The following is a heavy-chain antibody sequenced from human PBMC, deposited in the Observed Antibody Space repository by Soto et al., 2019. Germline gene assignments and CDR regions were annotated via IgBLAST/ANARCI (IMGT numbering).Heavy chain of an antibody. J-gene: IGHJ5*02. Sequence: PSETLSHTCTVSGGSISSYYWSWIRQPAGKGLEWIGRIYTSGSTNYNPSLKSRVTMSVDTSKNQFSLKLSSVTAADTAVYYCAREAYGSGSYYSQDWFDPWGQGTLVTVSS. V-gene: IGHV4-4*07. CDR2: IYTSGST. CDR3: AREAYGSGSYYSQDWFDP. CDR1: GGSISSYY. D-gene: IGHD3-10*01.